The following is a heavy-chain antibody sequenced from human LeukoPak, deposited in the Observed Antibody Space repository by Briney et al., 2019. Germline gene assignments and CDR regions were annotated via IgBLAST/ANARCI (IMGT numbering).Heavy chain of an antibody. Sequence: SETLSLTCTVSGGSISSSSYYWGWIRQPPGKGLEWIGSIYYSGSTYYNPSFKSRVTISVDTSKNQFSLKLTSVTAADTAVYYCARLGLLWFGEFHGMDVWGQGTTVTVSS. CDR2: IYYSGST. CDR3: ARLGLLWFGEFHGMDV. V-gene: IGHV4-39*01. J-gene: IGHJ6*02. D-gene: IGHD3-10*01. CDR1: GGSISSSSYY.